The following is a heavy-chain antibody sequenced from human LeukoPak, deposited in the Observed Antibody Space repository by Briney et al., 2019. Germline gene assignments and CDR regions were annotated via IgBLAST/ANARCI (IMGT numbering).Heavy chain of an antibody. CDR2: IRSRANSYAT. V-gene: IGHV3-73*01. D-gene: IGHD5-24*01. J-gene: IGHJ4*02. CDR3: TEMTTSKGY. Sequence: GGSLRLSCAASGFTFSGSAIHWVRQASGKGLGWIGLIRSRANSYATGYAASVKGRLTISRDDSKNTAFLQMNSLETEDTAVYYCTEMTTSKGYWGQGTLVTVSS. CDR1: GFTFSGSA.